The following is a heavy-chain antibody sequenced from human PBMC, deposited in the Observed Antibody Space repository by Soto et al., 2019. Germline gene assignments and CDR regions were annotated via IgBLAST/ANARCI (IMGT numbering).Heavy chain of an antibody. Sequence: QLQLQESGPGLVKPSETLSLTCTVSGGSISSSSYYWGWMRQPPGKGLEWIGSIYYSGSTYYNPSLKRRVTISVDTSKNQFSLKLSSVTAADTAVYYCARHKKIAAAGRDFDYWGQGTLVTVSS. CDR2: IYYSGST. CDR1: GGSISSSSYY. V-gene: IGHV4-39*01. J-gene: IGHJ4*02. D-gene: IGHD6-13*01. CDR3: ARHKKIAAAGRDFDY.